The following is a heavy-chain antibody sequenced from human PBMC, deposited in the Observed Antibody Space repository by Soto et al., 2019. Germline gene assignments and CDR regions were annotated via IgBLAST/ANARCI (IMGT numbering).Heavy chain of an antibody. Sequence: QVQLVESGGGVVQPGRSLRLSCAASGFTFSSYGMHWVRQAPGKGLEWVAVISYDGSNKYYADSVKGRFTISRDNSKNTLYLQMNSLRAEDTAVYYCVKDRQWLLLGYGMDVWGQGTTVTVSS. CDR2: ISYDGSNK. V-gene: IGHV3-30*18. J-gene: IGHJ6*02. CDR3: VKDRQWLLLGYGMDV. D-gene: IGHD3-22*01. CDR1: GFTFSSYG.